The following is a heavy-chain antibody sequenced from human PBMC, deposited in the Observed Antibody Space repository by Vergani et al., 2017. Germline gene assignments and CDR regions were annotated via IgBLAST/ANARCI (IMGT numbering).Heavy chain of an antibody. CDR3: ARQRPGSGWSPGDFDD. CDR1: GGSISSSNW. Sequence: QVQLQESGPGLVKPPGTLSLTCAVSGGSISSSNWWSWVRQPPGKGLEWIGEIYHSGSTNYNPSLKSRVTISVDKSKNQFSLKVTSVTAADTAVYFCARQRPGSGWSPGDFDDWGQGILVTVSS. V-gene: IGHV4-4*01. D-gene: IGHD6-19*01. J-gene: IGHJ4*02. CDR2: IYHSGST.